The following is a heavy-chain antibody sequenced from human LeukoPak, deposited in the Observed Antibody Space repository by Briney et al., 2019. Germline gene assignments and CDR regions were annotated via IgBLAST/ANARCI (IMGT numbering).Heavy chain of an antibody. Sequence: PGRSLRLSCAASGFLFSSSAIHWVRQAPDKGLEWVAGLAYEGTIRNYADSVRGRFIISRDNSKNTLYLQMNSLRAEDTAVYYCATYYYDSGTGYWGQGTLVTVSS. CDR1: GFLFSSSA. CDR2: LAYEGTIR. V-gene: IGHV3-30*01. CDR3: ATYYYDSGTGY. J-gene: IGHJ4*02. D-gene: IGHD3-22*01.